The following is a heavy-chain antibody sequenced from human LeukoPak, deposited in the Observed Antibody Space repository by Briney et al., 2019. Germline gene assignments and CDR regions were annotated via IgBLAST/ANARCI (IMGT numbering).Heavy chain of an antibody. CDR1: GFTFTSYA. D-gene: IGHD6-13*01. CDR2: ITGSGDNT. J-gene: IGHJ4*02. V-gene: IGHV3-23*01. CDR3: VKDYGPKQLVFFDS. Sequence: GGSLRLSCAASGFTFTSYAMSWVRQAPGKGLEWVSTITGSGDNTVYADSVKGRFTISRDNSKNTLYVQMNSLRAEDTAVYYCVKDYGPKQLVFFDSWGQGTLVTVSS.